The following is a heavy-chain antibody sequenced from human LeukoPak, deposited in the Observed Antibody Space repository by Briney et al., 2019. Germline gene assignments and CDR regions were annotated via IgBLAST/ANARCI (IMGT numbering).Heavy chain of an antibody. CDR1: GYTFTSYD. V-gene: IGHV1-8*01. CDR2: MNPNSGNT. CDR3: ARMGTYYYGSGRRFDP. J-gene: IGHJ5*02. Sequence: ASVKVSCKASGYTFTSYDINWVRQATGQGLEWMGWMNPNSGNTGYAQKFRGRVTMTRNTSISTAYMELSSLRSEDTAVYYCARMGTYYYGSGRRFDPWGQGTLVTVSS. D-gene: IGHD3-10*01.